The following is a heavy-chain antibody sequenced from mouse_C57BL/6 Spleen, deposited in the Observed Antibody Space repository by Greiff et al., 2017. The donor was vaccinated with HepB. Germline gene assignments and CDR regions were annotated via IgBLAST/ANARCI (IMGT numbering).Heavy chain of an antibody. D-gene: IGHD1-1*01. CDR3: AREGDYYYGSSYVDY. Sequence: VQLQQSDAELVKPGASVKISCKVSGYTFTDHTIHWMKQRPEQGLEWIGYIYPRDGSTKYNEKFKGKATLTADKSSSTAYMQLNSLTSEDSAVYFCAREGDYYYGSSYVDYWGQGTTLTVSS. V-gene: IGHV1-78*01. CDR2: IYPRDGST. CDR1: GYTFTDHT. J-gene: IGHJ2*01.